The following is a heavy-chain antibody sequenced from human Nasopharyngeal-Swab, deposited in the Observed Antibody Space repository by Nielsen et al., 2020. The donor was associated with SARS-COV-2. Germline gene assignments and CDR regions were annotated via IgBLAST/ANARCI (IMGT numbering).Heavy chain of an antibody. D-gene: IGHD1-26*01. CDR2: INPNSGGT. J-gene: IGHJ4*02. Sequence: ASVKVSCKASGYTFTGYYMHWVRQAPGQGLEWMGRINPNSGGTNYAQKFQGRVTMTRDTSISTAYMELSRLRSDDTAVYYCGRDDFGSWSLEWWGQGTLVTVSS. V-gene: IGHV1-2*06. CDR3: GRDDFGSWSLEW. CDR1: GYTFTGYY.